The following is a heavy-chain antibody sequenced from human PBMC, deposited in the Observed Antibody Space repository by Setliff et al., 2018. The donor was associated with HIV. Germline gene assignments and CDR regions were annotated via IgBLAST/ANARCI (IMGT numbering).Heavy chain of an antibody. CDR3: ARGLSGAGDEY. V-gene: IGHV1-69*06. CDR1: RHNFKTYA. J-gene: IGHJ4*02. D-gene: IGHD3-10*01. CDR2: VIPMFGSA. Sequence: SVKVSCKASRHNFKTYAFSWVRQAPGQGLEWVGGVIPMFGSANYAQKFQGRVNITADTFTSTAYMELSGLRSEDTALYYCARGLSGAGDEYWGQGTLVTVSS.